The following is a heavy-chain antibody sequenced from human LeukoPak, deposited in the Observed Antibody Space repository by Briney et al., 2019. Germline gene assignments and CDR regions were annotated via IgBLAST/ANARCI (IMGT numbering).Heavy chain of an antibody. CDR1: GFTFSSHS. V-gene: IGHV3-21*01. D-gene: IGHD3-9*01. Sequence: PGGSLRLSCAASGFTFSSHSMNWVRQAPGKVLEWVSSISSSSSYIYYADSVKGRFTISRDNAKNSLYLQMNSLRAEDTAVYYCARDGSYYDILTGYSQQYYFDYWGQGTLVTVSS. CDR2: ISSSSSYI. J-gene: IGHJ4*02. CDR3: ARDGSYYDILTGYSQQYYFDY.